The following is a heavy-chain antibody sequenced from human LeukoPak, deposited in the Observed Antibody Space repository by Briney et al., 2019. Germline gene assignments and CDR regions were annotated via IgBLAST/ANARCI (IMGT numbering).Heavy chain of an antibody. D-gene: IGHD4-17*01. Sequence: PSETLSLTCAVSRGSISSNTWWSWVRQPPGKGLEWIGEIYRSGSTHYNPSLKSRVTISVDTSKNQFSLKLSSVTAADTAVYYCARGRCLRCPWDYWGQGTLVTVSS. CDR1: RGSISSNTW. J-gene: IGHJ4*02. CDR3: ARGRCLRCPWDY. CDR2: IYRSGST. V-gene: IGHV4-4*02.